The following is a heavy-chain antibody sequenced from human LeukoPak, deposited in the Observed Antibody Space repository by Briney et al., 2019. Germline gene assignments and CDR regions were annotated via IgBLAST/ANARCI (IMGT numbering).Heavy chain of an antibody. CDR2: IHYDGGNE. CDR1: GFTFSTYG. J-gene: IGHJ5*02. CDR3: ARGLPSSIRTYNWFDP. D-gene: IGHD2-2*01. Sequence: GGSLRLSCAASGFTFSTYGMHWVRQAPGKGLEWVAFIHYDGGNEYNGDSVKGRFTISRDNSKNTPYLQMNSLRPEDTAVYYCARGLPSSIRTYNWFDPWGPGTLVTVSS. V-gene: IGHV3-30*02.